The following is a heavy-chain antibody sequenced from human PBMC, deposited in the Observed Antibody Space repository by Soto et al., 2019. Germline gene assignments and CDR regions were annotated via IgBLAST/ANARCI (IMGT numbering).Heavy chain of an antibody. CDR2: ISGSGGTI. V-gene: IGHV3-11*01. CDR1: VFTFSHYY. Sequence: QVQLVESGGGLVKPGGSLRLSCAASVFTFSHYYKICIRHAPGKGLEWVSYISGSGGTIYYADSVKGRVTISRDNAKKSLYLQMNSLRAEDTAVYYCVRVGQFDYWGQGTLVTVSS. J-gene: IGHJ4*02. CDR3: VRVGQFDY.